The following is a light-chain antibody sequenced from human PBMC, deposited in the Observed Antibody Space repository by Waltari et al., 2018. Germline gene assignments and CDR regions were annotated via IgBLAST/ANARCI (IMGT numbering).Light chain of an antibody. J-gene: IGLJ2*01. CDR1: GSPVGRHFL. Sequence: QPPLTQPAPVSGSPGQSITISCPGPGSPVGRHFLVPWYQQNPGKAPTLLIYAASRRPSGVSTRFSGSKSGNTASLTISGLQAEDEADYYCCSYAGTNTLLFGGGTKVTVL. CDR2: AAS. V-gene: IGLV2-23*01. CDR3: CSYAGTNTLL.